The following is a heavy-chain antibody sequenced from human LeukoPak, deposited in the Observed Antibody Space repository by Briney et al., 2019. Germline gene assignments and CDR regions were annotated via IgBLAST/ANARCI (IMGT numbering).Heavy chain of an antibody. V-gene: IGHV1-2*02. CDR3: ARVGGFYYYYYMDV. CDR2: INPNSGGT. J-gene: IGHJ6*03. CDR1: GYTFTGYY. Sequence: GASVKVSCKASGYTFTGYYMHWVRQAPGQGLEWMGWINPNSGGTNYAQKFQGRVTMTRDMSISTAYMELSRLRSDDTAVYYCARVGGFYYYYYMDVWGKGTTVTISS.